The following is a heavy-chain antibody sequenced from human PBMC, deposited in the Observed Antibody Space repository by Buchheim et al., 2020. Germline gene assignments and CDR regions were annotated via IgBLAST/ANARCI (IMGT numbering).Heavy chain of an antibody. CDR1: GGSISSSSYY. V-gene: IGHV4-39*01. CDR2: IYYSGST. CDR3: ARQSPYCSSTSCYLYYYYGMDV. Sequence: QLQLQESGLGLVKPSETLSLTCTVSGGSISSSSYYWGWIRQPPGKGLEWIGSIYYSGSTYYNPSLKSRVTISVDTSKNQFSLKLSSVTAADTAVYYCARQSPYCSSTSCYLYYYYGMDVWGQGTT. J-gene: IGHJ6*02. D-gene: IGHD2-2*01.